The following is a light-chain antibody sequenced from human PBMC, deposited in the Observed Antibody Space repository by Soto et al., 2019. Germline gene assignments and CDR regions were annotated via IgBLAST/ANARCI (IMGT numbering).Light chain of an antibody. CDR3: QQYNNWPRT. J-gene: IGKJ1*01. CDR2: GAS. CDR1: QSVSNN. Sequence: EIVMTQSPATLSVSPGERATLSCRASQSVSNNVAWYQQKPGQAPRPLIYGASTRATGIPARFSGSGSGTEFTLTISSLQSEDFAVYYCQQYNNWPRTFGQGTKVDSK. V-gene: IGKV3-15*01.